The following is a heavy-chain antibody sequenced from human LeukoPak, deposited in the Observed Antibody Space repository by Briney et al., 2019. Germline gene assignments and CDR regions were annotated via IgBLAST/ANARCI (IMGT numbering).Heavy chain of an antibody. V-gene: IGHV3-74*01. CDR1: GFTFSSYW. CDR2: ISSDGSST. J-gene: IGHJ6*03. CDR3: ARDESPNTEYCSGGSCYSYYYSYYMDV. D-gene: IGHD2-15*01. Sequence: GGSLRLSCAASGFTFSSYWMHWVRQAPGKGLVWVSHISSDGSSTGYADSVKGRFTISRDNSKNTLYLQMNSLRAEDTAVYYCARDESPNTEYCSGGSCYSYYYSYYMDVWGKGTTVTVSS.